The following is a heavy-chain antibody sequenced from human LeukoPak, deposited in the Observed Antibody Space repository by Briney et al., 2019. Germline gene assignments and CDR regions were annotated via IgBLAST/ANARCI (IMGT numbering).Heavy chain of an antibody. CDR3: ARGFHYDFWSGSYYFDY. Sequence: GGSLRLSCAASGFTFSSYSMNWVRQAPGKGLEWVGRITNKPKSYNTEYAASVKGRFTISRDDSKNSLYLQMNSLKTEDTAVYYCARGFHYDFWSGSYYFDYWGQGTLVTVSS. CDR1: GFTFSSYS. V-gene: IGHV3-72*01. J-gene: IGHJ4*02. CDR2: ITNKPKSYNT. D-gene: IGHD3-3*01.